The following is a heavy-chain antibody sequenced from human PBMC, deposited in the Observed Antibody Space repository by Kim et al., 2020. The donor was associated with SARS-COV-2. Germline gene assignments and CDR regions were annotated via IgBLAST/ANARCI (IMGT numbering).Heavy chain of an antibody. CDR3: ENDIVGAFDY. Sequence: YYADHVNGRVTIYRDNSKNTLDMKMNSLRAEDTAGYYCENDIVGAFDYWGQGTLVTVSS. J-gene: IGHJ4*02. D-gene: IGHD1-26*01. V-gene: IGHV3-23*01.